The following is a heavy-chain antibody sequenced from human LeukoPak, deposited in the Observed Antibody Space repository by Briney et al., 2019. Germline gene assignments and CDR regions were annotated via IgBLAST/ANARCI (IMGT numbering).Heavy chain of an antibody. CDR1: GGSISSSSYY. Sequence: PSETLSLTCTVSGGSISSSSYYWGWIRQPPGKGLEWIGSIYYSGSTYYNPSLKSRVTISVDTSKNQFSLKLSSVTAADTAVYYCARHGVVVADAFDYWGQGTLVTVSS. V-gene: IGHV4-39*01. CDR3: ARHGVVVADAFDY. D-gene: IGHD2-15*01. CDR2: IYYSGST. J-gene: IGHJ4*02.